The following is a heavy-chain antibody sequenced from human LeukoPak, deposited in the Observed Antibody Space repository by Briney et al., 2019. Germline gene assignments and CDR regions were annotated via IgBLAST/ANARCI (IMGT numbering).Heavy chain of an antibody. CDR3: AREVGATGFDY. CDR1: GGSISSYY. V-gene: IGHV4-59*01. Sequence: SETLSLTCTVSGGSISSYYWSWIRQPPGKGLEWIGYIYYSGSTNYNPSLKSRVTISVDTSKNQFSLKLSSVTAADTAVYYCAREVGATGFDYWGQGTLVTVSS. D-gene: IGHD1-26*01. J-gene: IGHJ4*02. CDR2: IYYSGST.